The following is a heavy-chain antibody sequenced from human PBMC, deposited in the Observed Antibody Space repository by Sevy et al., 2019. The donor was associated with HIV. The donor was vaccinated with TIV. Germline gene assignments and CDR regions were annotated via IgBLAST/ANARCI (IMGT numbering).Heavy chain of an antibody. CDR3: ARDRIAAAGGHFDY. Sequence: SETLSLTCAVSGGSVSSGDYYWSWIRQPPGKGLEWIGYVSYIGSTNYSPSLKGRLTISVDTSRNQFSLKLNSVTAADTAVYYCARDRIAAAGGHFDYWGQGILVTVSS. V-gene: IGHV4-61*08. CDR1: GGSVSSGDYY. CDR2: VSYIGST. J-gene: IGHJ4*02. D-gene: IGHD6-13*01.